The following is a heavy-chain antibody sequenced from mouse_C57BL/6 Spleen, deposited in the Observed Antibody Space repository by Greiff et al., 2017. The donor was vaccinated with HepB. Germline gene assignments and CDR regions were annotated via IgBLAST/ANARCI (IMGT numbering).Heavy chain of an antibody. CDR2: LYPSDSET. J-gene: IGHJ1*03. V-gene: IGHV1-61*01. D-gene: IGHD1-2*01. CDR1: GYTFTRNF. CDR3: ARRSGYGAYFDV. Sequence: QVQLQQPGAELVRPGSSVKLSCKASGYTFTRNFLAWVKTTPGQRRACLFTLYPSDSETHYSTKFKDKATLTVDNSSSTAYMQLSSLTSEDSAVYYCARRSGYGAYFDVWGTGTTVTVSS.